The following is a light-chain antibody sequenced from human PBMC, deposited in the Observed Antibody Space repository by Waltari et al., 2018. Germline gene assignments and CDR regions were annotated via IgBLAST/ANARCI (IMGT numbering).Light chain of an antibody. V-gene: IGLV3-1*01. J-gene: IGLJ2*01. CDR2: QDY. Sequence: SYELTQPPSVSVSPGQTANITCSGDKLGDKYACWYQQKPGQSPVLVIYQDYKRPSGIPGRFSGSNSGNTATLTVSGTQAMDEADYYCQAWDTSTYHVVFGGGTKLTIL. CDR3: QAWDTSTYHVV. CDR1: KLGDKY.